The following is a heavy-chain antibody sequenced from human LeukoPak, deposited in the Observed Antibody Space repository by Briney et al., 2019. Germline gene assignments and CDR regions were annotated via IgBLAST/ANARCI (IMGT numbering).Heavy chain of an antibody. CDR1: GGSISSYY. J-gene: IGHJ4*02. CDR2: IYYSGST. CDR3: ARQYDILTGYPYYFDY. Sequence: PSETLSLTCTVSGGSISSYYWSWIRQPPGKGLEWIGYIYYSGSTNYNPSLKSRVTISVDTSKNQFSLKLSSVTAADTAVYYCARQYDILTGYPYYFDYWGQGTLVTVSS. V-gene: IGHV4-59*08. D-gene: IGHD3-9*01.